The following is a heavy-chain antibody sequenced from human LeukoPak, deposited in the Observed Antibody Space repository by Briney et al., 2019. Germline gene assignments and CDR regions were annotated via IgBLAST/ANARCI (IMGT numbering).Heavy chain of an antibody. CDR2: ISAYNGNT. J-gene: IGHJ4*02. Sequence: ASVKVSCKASGYTFTGYYMHWVRPAPGQGLEWMGWISAYNGNTNYAQKLQGRVTMTTDTSTSTAYMELRSLRSDDTAVYYCAGGTDTFDYWGQGTLVTVSS. D-gene: IGHD2-15*01. CDR3: AGGTDTFDY. V-gene: IGHV1-18*04. CDR1: GYTFTGYY.